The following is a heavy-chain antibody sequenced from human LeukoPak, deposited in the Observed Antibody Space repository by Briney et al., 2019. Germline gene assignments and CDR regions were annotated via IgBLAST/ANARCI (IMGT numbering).Heavy chain of an antibody. Sequence: GASVKVSCKASGYTFTSYGISWVRQAPGQGLEWMGGIIPIFGTANYAQKFQGRVTITTDESTSTAYMELSSLRSEDMAVYYCASSRPHLGRPRNWFDPWGQGTLVTVSS. CDR1: GYTFTSYG. V-gene: IGHV1-69*05. J-gene: IGHJ5*02. CDR3: ASSRPHLGRPRNWFDP. CDR2: IIPIFGTA. D-gene: IGHD3-16*01.